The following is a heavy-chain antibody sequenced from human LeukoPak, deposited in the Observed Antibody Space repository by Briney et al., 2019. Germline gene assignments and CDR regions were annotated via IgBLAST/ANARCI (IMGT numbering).Heavy chain of an antibody. CDR2: SDPQDGDT. CDR3: AKDRERETGLEAFDL. J-gene: IGHJ3*01. D-gene: IGHD1-1*01. Sequence: GASVNVSCKVSGSALSDLSMHWVRQAPGKGHEWMGTSDPQDGDTLYAQNFEGRVTMTDDTFQDTAYLELSSVRSDDTAVDYCAKDRERETGLEAFDLWGEGTMVSVSS. V-gene: IGHV1-24*01. CDR1: GSALSDLS.